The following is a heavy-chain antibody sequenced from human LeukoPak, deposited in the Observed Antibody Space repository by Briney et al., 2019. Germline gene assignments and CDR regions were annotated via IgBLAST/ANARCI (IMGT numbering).Heavy chain of an antibody. J-gene: IGHJ4*02. V-gene: IGHV3-21*01. CDR3: AREGGSGYSVGY. D-gene: IGHD3-22*01. CDR1: GFTFSSYS. Sequence: GGSLRLSCAASGFTFSSYSMKWVRQAPGKGLEWVSSISSSSSYIYYADSVKGRFTISRDNAKNSLYLQMNSLRAEDTAVYYCAREGGSGYSVGYWGQGTLVTVSS. CDR2: ISSSSSYI.